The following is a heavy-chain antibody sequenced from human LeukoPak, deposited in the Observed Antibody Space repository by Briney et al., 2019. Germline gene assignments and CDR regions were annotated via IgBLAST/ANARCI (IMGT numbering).Heavy chain of an antibody. D-gene: IGHD2-8*02. CDR1: GGSISSSSNY. CDR2: IYYSGST. Sequence: SETLSLTCTVSGGSISSSSNYWGWIRQPPGKGLEWIGTIYYSGSTYYNPSLKSRVTISVDTSKLQFSPMLTSVYCARHGSYYYYMDVWGKGTTVTVSS. J-gene: IGHJ6*03. V-gene: IGHV4-39*01. CDR3: YMDV.